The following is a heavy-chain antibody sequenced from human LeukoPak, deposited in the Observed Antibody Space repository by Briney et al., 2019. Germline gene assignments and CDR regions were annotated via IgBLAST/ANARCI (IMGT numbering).Heavy chain of an antibody. CDR3: ARGDSGSWNYKRGFDY. CDR1: GLAVSSNY. J-gene: IGHJ4*02. CDR2: IYSGGST. V-gene: IGHV3-53*01. D-gene: IGHD1-26*01. Sequence: GGSLRLSCAASGLAVSSNYMSWVRQAPGKGLEWVSIIYSGGSTEYTDSVKGRFTISRDNSKNMVYLQMNSLRAEDTAVYYCARGDSGSWNYKRGFDYWGQGTLVTVSS.